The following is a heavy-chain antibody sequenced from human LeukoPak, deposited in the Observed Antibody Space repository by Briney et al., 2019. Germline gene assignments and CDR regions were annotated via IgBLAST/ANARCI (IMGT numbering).Heavy chain of an antibody. CDR2: INPNSGGT. V-gene: IGHV1-2*02. CDR1: GYTFSGYY. Sequence: GASVKVSCKASGYTFSGYYMHWVRQDPGQGLEWMGWINPNSGGTDYAQKFQGRVTMTRDTSISTAYMELSRLRSDDTAVYYCASGDRVTMLRGGNIGYFDYWGQGTLVTVSS. J-gene: IGHJ4*02. D-gene: IGHD3-10*01. CDR3: ASGDRVTMLRGGNIGYFDY.